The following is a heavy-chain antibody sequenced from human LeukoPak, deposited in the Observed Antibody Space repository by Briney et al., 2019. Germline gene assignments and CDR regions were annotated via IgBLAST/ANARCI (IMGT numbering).Heavy chain of an antibody. J-gene: IGHJ4*02. D-gene: IGHD3-22*01. CDR3: ARRAYYDSSGYQIEYYFDY. CDR1: GSSFTSYW. V-gene: IGHV5-51*01. CDR2: IYPGDSDT. Sequence: GASLKISCEGSGSSFTSYWIGWVRQLPGKGLEWMGIIYPGDSDTRYSPSFQGQVTISADKSISTAYLQWSSLKASDTAMYYCARRAYYDSSGYQIEYYFDYWGQGTLVTVSS.